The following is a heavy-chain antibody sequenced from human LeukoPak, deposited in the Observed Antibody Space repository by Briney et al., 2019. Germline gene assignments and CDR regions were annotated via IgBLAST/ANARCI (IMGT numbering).Heavy chain of an antibody. CDR3: ARGGHDYVWGSYRYTSHDAFDI. Sequence: ASVKVSCKASGYTFTSYDINWVRQATGQGLEWMGWMNPNSGNTGYAQKFQGRVTMTRNTSISTAYMELSNLRSEDTAVYYCARGGHDYVWGSYRYTSHDAFDIWGQGTMVTVSS. J-gene: IGHJ3*02. CDR1: GYTFTSYD. D-gene: IGHD3-16*02. V-gene: IGHV1-8*01. CDR2: MNPNSGNT.